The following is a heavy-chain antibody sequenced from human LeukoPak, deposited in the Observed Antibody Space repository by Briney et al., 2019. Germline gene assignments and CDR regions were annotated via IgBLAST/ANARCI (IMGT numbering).Heavy chain of an antibody. D-gene: IGHD2-2*01. J-gene: IGHJ4*02. V-gene: IGHV3-21*01. Sequence: XXSXNWVRQAPGKGLEWVSSISSSSSYIYYADSVKGRFTISRDNAKNSLYLQMNSLKAEDTAVYYCARALSTDYWGQGTLVTVSS. CDR2: ISSSSSYI. CDR1: XXS. CDR3: ARALSTDY.